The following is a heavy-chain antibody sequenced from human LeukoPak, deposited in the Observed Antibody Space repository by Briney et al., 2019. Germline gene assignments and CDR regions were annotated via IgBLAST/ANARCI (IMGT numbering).Heavy chain of an antibody. V-gene: IGHV1-18*01. Sequence: GASVKVSCKASGYSFTTYGIAWVRQAPGQGPEWMGWISTYSDKRHYAQTLQDRLTMTADTSTSTAYMELRSLRSDDTAVYYCARHEEDIVVVPAAIFLDPWGQGTLVTVSS. D-gene: IGHD2-2*01. J-gene: IGHJ5*02. CDR3: ARHEEDIVVVPAAIFLDP. CDR2: ISTYSDKR. CDR1: GYSFTTYG.